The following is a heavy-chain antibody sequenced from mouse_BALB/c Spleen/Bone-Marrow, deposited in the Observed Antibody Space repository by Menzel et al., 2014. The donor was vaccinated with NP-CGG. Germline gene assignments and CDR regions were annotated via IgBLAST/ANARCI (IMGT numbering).Heavy chain of an antibody. D-gene: IGHD2-1*01. CDR2: INGNGGST. CDR3: VRGNYGNYVDYFDF. CDR1: GFTFSNYG. V-gene: IGHV5-6-3*01. J-gene: IGHJ2*01. Sequence: EVQGVESGGGLVQPGGSLKLSCAASGFTFSNYGMSWVRQTPDKRLELVATINGNGGSTYYPDSVKGRFTISRDTAKNTLYLQMSSLKSEETAMYYCVRGNYGNYVDYFDFWGQGTTLTFSS.